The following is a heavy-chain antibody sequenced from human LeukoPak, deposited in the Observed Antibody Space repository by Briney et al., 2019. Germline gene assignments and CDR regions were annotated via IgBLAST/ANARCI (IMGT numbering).Heavy chain of an antibody. CDR2: ISSGSSII. CDR3: AREGSGWEGSY. D-gene: IGHD6-19*01. V-gene: IGHV3-48*01. J-gene: IGHJ4*02. Sequence: GGSLRLSCAASGFTFSSYSMNWVRQAPGKGLEWVSYISSGSSIIYYADSVKGRFTISRDNAKNSLYLQMNSLRAEDTAVYYCAREGSGWEGSYWGQGTLVTVSS. CDR1: GFTFSSYS.